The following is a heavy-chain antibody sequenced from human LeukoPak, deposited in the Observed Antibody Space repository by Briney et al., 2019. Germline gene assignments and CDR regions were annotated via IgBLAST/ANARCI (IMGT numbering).Heavy chain of an antibody. CDR1: GYSFTSYW. J-gene: IGHJ3*02. D-gene: IGHD3-10*01. CDR3: ARMGNLGIDYYGSGSRNAFDI. Sequence: GESLKISCKGSGYSFTSYWIGWVRQMPGKGLEWMGIIYPGDSDTRYSPSFQGQVTISVDKSISTAYLQWSSLKASDTAMYYCARMGNLGIDYYGSGSRNAFDIWGQGTMVTVSS. CDR2: IYPGDSDT. V-gene: IGHV5-51*01.